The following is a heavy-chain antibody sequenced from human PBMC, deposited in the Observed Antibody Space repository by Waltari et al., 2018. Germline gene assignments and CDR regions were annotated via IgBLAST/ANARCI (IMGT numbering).Heavy chain of an antibody. CDR3: AREAQALEPYS. J-gene: IGHJ4*02. CDR2: MFYSGDT. V-gene: IGHV4-39*07. CDR1: GGSISTKYYF. Sequence: QLQLQESGPGLVKPSETLSLTCTVSGGSISTKYYFWGWIRQPPGKGLEWIGSMFYSGDTYYNPSLKSRVTISLDTSKNQFFLKLISVTAADTAVYYCAREAQALEPYSWGQGTLVTVSS.